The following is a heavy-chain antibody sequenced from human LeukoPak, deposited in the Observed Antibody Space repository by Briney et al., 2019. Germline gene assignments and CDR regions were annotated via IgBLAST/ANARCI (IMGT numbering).Heavy chain of an antibody. J-gene: IGHJ6*02. V-gene: IGHV3-74*01. Sequence: GGSLRLSCAASGFTVSSNYMSWVRQAPGKGLVWVSRINGDGRNINYADSVRGRFAISRDNAKNTLYLQMNTLRVEDTAVYYCTRDLMGYDVSTGLHHYYMDVWGQGTTVTVSS. CDR1: GFTVSSNY. CDR3: TRDLMGYDVSTGLHHYYMDV. CDR2: INGDGRNI. D-gene: IGHD3-9*01.